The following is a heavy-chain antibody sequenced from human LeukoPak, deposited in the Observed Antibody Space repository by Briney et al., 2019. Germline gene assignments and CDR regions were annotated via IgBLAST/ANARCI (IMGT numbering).Heavy chain of an antibody. CDR2: IYYSGST. CDR1: GFTFSSYW. V-gene: IGHV4-39*07. D-gene: IGHD7-27*01. CDR3: ARLENWAYYFDY. J-gene: IGHJ4*02. Sequence: GSLRLSCAASGFTFSSYWMSWIRQPPGKGLEWIGSIYYSGSTYYNPSLKSRVTISVDTSKNQFSLKLSSVTAADTAVYYCARLENWAYYFDYWGQGTLVTVSS.